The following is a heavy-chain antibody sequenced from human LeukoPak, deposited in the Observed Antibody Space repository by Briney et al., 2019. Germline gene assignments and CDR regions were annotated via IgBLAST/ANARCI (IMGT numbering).Heavy chain of an antibody. CDR2: IIPGLHIT. CDR1: GGTFNTYD. J-gene: IGHJ4*02. CDR3: SLSKRTSDGSAVDY. V-gene: IGHV1-69*04. Sequence: GASVKVSCKASGGTFNTYDINWVRQAPGQGLEWMRRIIPGLHITNYAQRFHGRVTISADKSTSTTYLELNNLGSEDTAVYFCSLSKRTSDGSAVDYWGPGTLAAVSS. D-gene: IGHD5-24*01.